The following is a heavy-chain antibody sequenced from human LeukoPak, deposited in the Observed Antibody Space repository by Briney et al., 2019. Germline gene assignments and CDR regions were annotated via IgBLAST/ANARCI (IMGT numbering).Heavy chain of an antibody. Sequence: GGSLRLSCAASGFTFSSYAMSWVRQAPGKGLEWASAISGSGGSTYYADSVKGRFTISRDNSKNTLYLQMNSLRAEDTAVYYCARSPYDWNYGDYWGQGTLVTVSS. V-gene: IGHV3-23*01. CDR2: ISGSGGST. CDR3: ARSPYDWNYGDY. CDR1: GFTFSSYA. J-gene: IGHJ4*02. D-gene: IGHD1-20*01.